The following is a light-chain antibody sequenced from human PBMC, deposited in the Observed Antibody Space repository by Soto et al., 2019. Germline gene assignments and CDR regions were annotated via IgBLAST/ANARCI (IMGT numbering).Light chain of an antibody. J-gene: IGKJ5*01. CDR2: DAS. Sequence: DIKMTQSPSTLSAPVGDRVTITCRASQSITNRLAWYQQKPGKAPKVLIYDASNLEYGVPSRFSGSGFGTEFILTISSLQPEDIATYYCQQYDNLPITFGQGTRLEIK. CDR1: QSITNR. V-gene: IGKV1-5*01. CDR3: QQYDNLPIT.